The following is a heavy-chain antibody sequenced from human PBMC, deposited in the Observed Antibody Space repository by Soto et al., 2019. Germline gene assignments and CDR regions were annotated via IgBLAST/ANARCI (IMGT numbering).Heavy chain of an antibody. CDR3: AKVRYYDYIWGGRAPAVFDY. Sequence: GGSLRLSCAASGFTFSSYAMSWVRQAPGKGLEWVSAISGSGGSTYYADSVKGRFAISRDNSKNTLYLQMNSLRAEDTAVYYCAKVRYYDYIWGGRAPAVFDYWGQGTLVTVSS. CDR1: GFTFSSYA. CDR2: ISGSGGST. D-gene: IGHD3-16*01. V-gene: IGHV3-23*01. J-gene: IGHJ4*01.